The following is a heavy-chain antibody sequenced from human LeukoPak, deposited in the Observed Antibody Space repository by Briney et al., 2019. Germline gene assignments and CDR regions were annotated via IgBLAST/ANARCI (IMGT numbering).Heavy chain of an antibody. CDR3: ARDPYYYASGSHAT. D-gene: IGHD3-10*01. V-gene: IGHV7-4-1*02. CDR2: INTNTGKP. CDR1: GYSLTSYA. J-gene: IGHJ5*02. Sequence: ASVKVSCKASGYSLTSYALKWVRQAPGQGLEWMGWINTNTGKPTYAQGFTGRFVFSLDTSVSTAYLQINNLKAEDTAVYYCARDPYYYASGSHATWGQGTLVTVSS.